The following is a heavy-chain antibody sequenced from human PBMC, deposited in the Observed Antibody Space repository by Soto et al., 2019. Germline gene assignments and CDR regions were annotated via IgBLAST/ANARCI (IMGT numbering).Heavy chain of an antibody. J-gene: IGHJ1*01. Sequence: QAQLMQSGAEVKKPESSVKVSCKDSGGTFSGYAINWVRQAPGQGLEWMGGIIPLLGITDYGQKFQGRITIAADESTRTAYMDLRGLRSEDTAVYYCARDPRSITGTTSSEDFQHWGQGTLVSVSS. CDR3: ARDPRSITGTTSSEDFQH. CDR2: IIPLLGIT. CDR1: GGTFSGYA. V-gene: IGHV1-69*01. D-gene: IGHD1-20*01.